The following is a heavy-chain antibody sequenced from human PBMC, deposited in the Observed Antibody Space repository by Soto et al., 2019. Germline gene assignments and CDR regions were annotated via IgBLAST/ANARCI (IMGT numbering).Heavy chain of an antibody. D-gene: IGHD5-12*01. V-gene: IGHV1-18*01. Sequence: QVQLVQSGAEVKKPGASVKVSCKASGYTFTSYGISWVRQAPGQGLEWRGWISAYNGNTNYAQKLQGRVTMTTDTSTSTDYMELRSLRSDDTAVYYCAREGEWLRKHYYYYAYGMDVWGQGTTVTVSS. J-gene: IGHJ6*02. CDR1: GYTFTSYG. CDR3: AREGEWLRKHYYYYAYGMDV. CDR2: ISAYNGNT.